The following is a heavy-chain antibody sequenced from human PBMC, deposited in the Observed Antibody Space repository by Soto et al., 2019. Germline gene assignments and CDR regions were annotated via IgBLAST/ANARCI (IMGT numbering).Heavy chain of an antibody. CDR1: GYTFTSYA. CDR3: AREFYDILTGYEYFQH. V-gene: IGHV1-3*01. Sequence: ASVKVSCKASGYTFTSYAMHWVRQAPGQRLEWMGWINAGNGNTKYSQKFQGRVTITRDTSASTAYMELSSLRSEDTAVYYCAREFYDILTGYEYFQHWGQGNLVTVSS. CDR2: INAGNGNT. J-gene: IGHJ1*01. D-gene: IGHD3-9*01.